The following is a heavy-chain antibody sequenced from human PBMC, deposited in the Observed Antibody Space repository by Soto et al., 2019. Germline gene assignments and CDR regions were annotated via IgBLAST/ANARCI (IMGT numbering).Heavy chain of an antibody. CDR2: ISTDRGDT. CDR1: GYSFTTHD. D-gene: IGHD2-15*01. Sequence: ASVKVSCKASGYSFTTHDITWLRQAPGKGLEWVGGISTDRGDTIYPQNLQGRVTMTTDSSTSTAYMELKSLRSDDTAVYYCARDDLNRGGKYFDYWGQGTLVTVSS. CDR3: ARDDLNRGGKYFDY. V-gene: IGHV1-18*01. J-gene: IGHJ4*02.